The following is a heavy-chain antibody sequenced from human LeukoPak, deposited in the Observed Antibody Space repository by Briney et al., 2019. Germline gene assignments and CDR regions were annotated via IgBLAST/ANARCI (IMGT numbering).Heavy chain of an antibody. CDR1: GGSFSSFY. V-gene: IGHV4-34*01. CDR2: ITHSGSI. CDR3: AMPLGYCSGGSCYLIRKDAFDI. Sequence: SETLSLTCAVYGGSFSSFYWTWIRQPPGKGLEWIGEITHSGSINYNPSLKGRVTISLDTSKNQNSLTLSSVTAADTAVYYCAMPLGYCSGGSCYLIRKDAFDIWGQGTMVTVSS. D-gene: IGHD2-15*01. J-gene: IGHJ3*02.